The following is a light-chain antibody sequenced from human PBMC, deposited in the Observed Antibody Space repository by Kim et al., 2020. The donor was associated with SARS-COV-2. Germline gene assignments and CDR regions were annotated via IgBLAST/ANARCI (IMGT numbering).Light chain of an antibody. V-gene: IGKV3-20*01. CDR1: QSVSSSY. J-gene: IGKJ5*01. CDR3: QQYGSSPRGYF. CDR2: GAS. Sequence: EIVLTQSPGTLSLSPGERATLSCRASQSVSSSYLAWYQQKPGQAPRLLIYGASSRATGIPDRFSGSGSGTDFTLTISRLEPEDFAVYYCQQYGSSPRGYFFGQGTRLEIK.